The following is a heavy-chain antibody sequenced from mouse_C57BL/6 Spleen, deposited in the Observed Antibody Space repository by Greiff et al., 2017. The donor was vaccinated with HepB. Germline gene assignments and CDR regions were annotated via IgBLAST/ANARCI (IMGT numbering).Heavy chain of an antibody. D-gene: IGHD1-1*01. CDR3: ARVYYGSSYDYFDY. V-gene: IGHV1-59*01. CDR2: IDPSDSYT. CDR1: GYTFTSYW. J-gene: IGHJ2*01. Sequence: QVHVKQPGAELVRPGTSVKLSCKASGYTFTSYWMHWVKQRPGQGLEWIGVIDPSDSYTNYNQKFKGKATLTVDTSSSTAYMQLSSLTAEDSAVYYCARVYYGSSYDYFDYWGQGTTLTVSS.